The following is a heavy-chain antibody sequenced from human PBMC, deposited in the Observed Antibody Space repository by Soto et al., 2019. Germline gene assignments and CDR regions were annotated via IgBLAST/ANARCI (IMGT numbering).Heavy chain of an antibody. CDR3: ARDAYYYDSSGYENWFDP. D-gene: IGHD3-22*01. Sequence: PGGSLRLSCAASGFTFSSYSMNWVRQAPGKGLEWVSSISSSSSYIYYADSVKGRFTISRDNAKNSLYLQMNSLRAEDTAVYYCARDAYYYDSSGYENWFDPWGQGTLVTVSS. CDR1: GFTFSSYS. J-gene: IGHJ5*02. V-gene: IGHV3-21*01. CDR2: ISSSSSYI.